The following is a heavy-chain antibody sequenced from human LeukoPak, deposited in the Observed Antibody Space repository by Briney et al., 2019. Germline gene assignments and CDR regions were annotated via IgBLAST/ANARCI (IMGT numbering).Heavy chain of an antibody. V-gene: IGHV1-18*01. CDR3: ARVSPYPRYFDY. CDR1: GYTFTTYG. D-gene: IGHD2-2*01. Sequence: ASVKVSCKASGYTFTTYGFSWVRQAPGQGLEWMGWISAYNGNTNYAQKLQGRVTMTTDTSTSTAYMELRSLRSDDTAVYYCARVSPYPRYFDYWGQGTLVTVSS. J-gene: IGHJ4*02. CDR2: ISAYNGNT.